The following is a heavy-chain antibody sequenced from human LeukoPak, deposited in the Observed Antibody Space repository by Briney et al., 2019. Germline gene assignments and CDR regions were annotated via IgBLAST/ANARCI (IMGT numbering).Heavy chain of an antibody. CDR2: ISSTGSYI. CDR1: GFTFSTSN. V-gene: IGHV3-21*01. J-gene: IGHJ4*02. Sequence: PGGSLRLSCAASGFTFSTSNMNWVRQAPGKGLEWVLSISSTGSYIYFADSVKGRFTFSRDNAKNSLYLQMNSLRVEDTAVYYCARDRGSGHASDYWGQGTLVTVSS. CDR3: ARDRGSGHASDY. D-gene: IGHD3-10*01.